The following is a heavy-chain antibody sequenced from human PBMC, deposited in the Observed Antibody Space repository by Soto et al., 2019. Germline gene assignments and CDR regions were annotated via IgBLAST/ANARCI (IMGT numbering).Heavy chain of an antibody. V-gene: IGHV3-30*04. CDR1: GFTFSGHA. CDR2: ISRDGSYI. D-gene: IGHD3-3*01. J-gene: IGHJ5*01. CDR3: ARTRNGGVADSFDS. Sequence: PGGSLRLSCAASGFTFSGHAIHWVRLTPGRGLEWVLAISRDGSYIYYTDSVKGRFTVSRDNSKNTVFVQMNRLIPDDTALYFCARTRNGGVADSFDSWGQGTRVTVSS.